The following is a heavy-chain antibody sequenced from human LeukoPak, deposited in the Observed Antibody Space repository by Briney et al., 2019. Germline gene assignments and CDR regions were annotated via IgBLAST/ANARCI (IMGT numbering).Heavy chain of an antibody. CDR2: IYHSGRT. D-gene: IGHD3-16*01. Sequence: PSKTLSLTCTVSGYSISSGYYWGWIRQPPGKGLEWIGIIYHSGRTDYNPSLKSRVTISEDTSKNQFSLKLSSVTAADTAVYYCASGVYYMDVWGKGTTVTVSS. CDR3: ASGVYYMDV. V-gene: IGHV4-38-2*02. CDR1: GYSISSGYY. J-gene: IGHJ6*03.